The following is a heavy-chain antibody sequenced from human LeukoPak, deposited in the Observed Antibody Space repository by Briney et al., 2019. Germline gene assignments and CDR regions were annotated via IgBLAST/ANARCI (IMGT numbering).Heavy chain of an antibody. J-gene: IGHJ6*03. CDR3: ARSLWDYPNSYYYYMDV. CDR2: ISAYNGNT. CDR1: GYTFTSYG. V-gene: IGHV1-18*01. Sequence: ASVKVSCKASGYTFTSYGISWVRQAPGQGLEWMGWISAYNGNTNYAQKLQGRVTMTTDTSTSTAYMELRSLRSDDTAVYYCARSLWDYPNSYYYYMDVWGKGTTVTVSS. D-gene: IGHD1-7*01.